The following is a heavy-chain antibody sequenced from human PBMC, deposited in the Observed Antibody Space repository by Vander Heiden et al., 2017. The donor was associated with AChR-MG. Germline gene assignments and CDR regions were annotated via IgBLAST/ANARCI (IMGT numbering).Heavy chain of an antibody. CDR1: GFTFSDAW. J-gene: IGHJ4*02. CDR3: TTDIYASGPN. V-gene: IGHV3-15*01. Sequence: HLVEPGGGLVKPGGSLRLPCAASGFTFSDAWMSWARQSPGKGLEWVARIKRKSEDWATDYAAPVKGRFTISRDDSKSTLDLQMDSLKTEDTAVYYCTTDIYASGPNWGPGTLVTVSS. CDR2: IKRKSEDWAT. D-gene: IGHD3-10*01.